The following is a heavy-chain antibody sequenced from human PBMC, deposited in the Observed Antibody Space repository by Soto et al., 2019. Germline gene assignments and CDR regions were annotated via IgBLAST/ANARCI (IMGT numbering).Heavy chain of an antibody. J-gene: IGHJ5*02. Sequence: GESPKISCEGSGYSFTSYWIGWVRQMPGKGLEWMGIIYPGDSDTRYSPSFQGQVTISADKSISTAYLQWSSLKASDTAMYYCAITNRTPGIAVAGTFVAWFDPWGQGTLVTVSS. D-gene: IGHD6-19*01. V-gene: IGHV5-51*01. CDR2: IYPGDSDT. CDR1: GYSFTSYW. CDR3: AITNRTPGIAVAGTFVAWFDP.